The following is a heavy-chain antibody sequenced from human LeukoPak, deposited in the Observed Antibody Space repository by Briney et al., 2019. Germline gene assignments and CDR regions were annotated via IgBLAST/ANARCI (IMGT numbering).Heavy chain of an antibody. J-gene: IGHJ4*02. CDR1: GGSISSSSYY. CDR2: IYYTGST. V-gene: IGHV4-39*01. CDR3: ARLKGDYFDY. Sequence: SETLSLTCTVSGGSISSSSYYWGWIRRPPGKGLDYIGSIYYTGSTYHNPSLKTRVTISVDTSKNQFPLKLSSVTAADTAMYYCARLKGDYFDYWGQGTLVTVSS.